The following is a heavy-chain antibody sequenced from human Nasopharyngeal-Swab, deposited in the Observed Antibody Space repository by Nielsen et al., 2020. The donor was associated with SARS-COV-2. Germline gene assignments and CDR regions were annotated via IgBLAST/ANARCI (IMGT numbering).Heavy chain of an antibody. CDR2: VSYSGTA. Sequence: SETLSLTCTVSGASISSSINYWGWIRQSPQKGLEWIVTVSYSGTANYNPSLNSPVTISVDTSKNQFSLKLISVTAADTAVYYCARDESGDYLGLPFDYWGQGTLVTVSS. V-gene: IGHV4-39*07. CDR3: ARDESGDYLGLPFDY. J-gene: IGHJ4*02. D-gene: IGHD4-17*01. CDR1: GASISSSINY.